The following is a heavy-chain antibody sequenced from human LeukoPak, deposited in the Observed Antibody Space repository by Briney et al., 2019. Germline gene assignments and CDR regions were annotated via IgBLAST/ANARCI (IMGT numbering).Heavy chain of an antibody. CDR3: ARARDGYKMMDFDY. D-gene: IGHD5-24*01. J-gene: IGHJ4*02. CDR2: INSDGRST. V-gene: IGHV3-74*01. Sequence: GGSLRLSCAASGFTFSSYWMHWVRQAPGKGLVWVSRINSDGRSTNYADSVKGRFTISRDNAKNTLCLQMNSLRAEDTAVYYCARARDGYKMMDFDYWGQGTLVTVSS. CDR1: GFTFSSYW.